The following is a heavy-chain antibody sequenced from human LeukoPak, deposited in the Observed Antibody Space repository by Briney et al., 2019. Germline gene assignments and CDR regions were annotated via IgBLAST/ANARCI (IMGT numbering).Heavy chain of an antibody. J-gene: IGHJ4*02. V-gene: IGHV3-53*01. D-gene: IGHD2-15*01. CDR3: ARAPPDNSFQEVHGDY. CDR2: IYSGGST. CDR1: GFTVRSNY. Sequence: GGSLRLSCAASGFTVRSNYMTWVRQAPGTGLEWVSVIYSGGSTFYADSVKGRFTISRDISKNTVYLQMNSLRAEDTAVYYCARAPPDNSFQEVHGDYWGQGTLVTVSS.